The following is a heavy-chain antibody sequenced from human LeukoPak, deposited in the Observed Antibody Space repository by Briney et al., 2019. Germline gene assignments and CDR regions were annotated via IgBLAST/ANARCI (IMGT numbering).Heavy chain of an antibody. CDR1: GFTFSRNG. V-gene: IGHV3-23*01. CDR2: ISGSGGNT. Sequence: PGRSLRLSCAASGFTFSRNGMTWVRQAPGKGLEWVAAISGSGGNTYYADSVKGRFTISRDNAKNSLYLQMNSLRDEDTAVYSCARDGVRDGLYFDRWGQGTLVTVSS. CDR3: ARDGVRDGLYFDR. J-gene: IGHJ4*02. D-gene: IGHD5-24*01.